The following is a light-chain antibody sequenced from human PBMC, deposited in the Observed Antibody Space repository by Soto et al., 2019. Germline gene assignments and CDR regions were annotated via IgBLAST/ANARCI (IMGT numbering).Light chain of an antibody. J-gene: IGKJ1*01. CDR1: QSCGTS. V-gene: IGKV1-5*03. CDR3: QQYKNYWT. CDR2: KAS. Sequence: DIQMTQSPSTLSASVGDRVTITCRASQSCGTSLAWYQQRPGKAPNLLIYKASNLESGVPSRFSGSGSGTEFTLTISSVQPDDFATYYCQQYKNYWTFGQGPKVEIK.